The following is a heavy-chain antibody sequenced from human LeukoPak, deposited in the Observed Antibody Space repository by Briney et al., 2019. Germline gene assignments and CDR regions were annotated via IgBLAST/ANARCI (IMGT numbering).Heavy chain of an antibody. CDR3: ARRVAAAAPYYFDY. D-gene: IGHD6-13*01. J-gene: IGHJ4*02. V-gene: IGHV3-74*01. CDR1: GFTFSSYW. Sequence: RGSLRLSCAASGFTFSSYWMHWVRQGPGKGLVWVSRINSDGSSTNYADSVKGRFTISRDNAKNTLYLQMNSLRAEDTAVYYCARRVAAAAPYYFDYWGQGTLVTVSS. CDR2: INSDGSST.